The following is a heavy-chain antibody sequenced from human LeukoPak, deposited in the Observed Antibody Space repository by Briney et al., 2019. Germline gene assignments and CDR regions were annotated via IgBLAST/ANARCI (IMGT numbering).Heavy chain of an antibody. CDR1: GYSISSDYY. CDR3: ARVEVGADDFDYFQH. Sequence: SETLSLTCTVSGYSISSDYYWGWIRQPPGKGLEWIGTVYHSGSTSYNPSLKSRVTISVDTSKNQFSLKLSSVTAADTAVYYCARVEVGADDFDYFQHWGQGTLVTVSS. CDR2: VYHSGST. V-gene: IGHV4-38-2*02. J-gene: IGHJ1*01. D-gene: IGHD1-26*01.